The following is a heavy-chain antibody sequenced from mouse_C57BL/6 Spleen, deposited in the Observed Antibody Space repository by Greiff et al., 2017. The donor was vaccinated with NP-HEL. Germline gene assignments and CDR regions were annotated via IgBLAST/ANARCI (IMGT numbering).Heavy chain of an antibody. Sequence: EVKLVESGPGLVKPSQSLSLTCSVTGYSITSGYYWNWIRQFPGNKLEWMGYISYDGSNNYNPSLKNRISITRDTSKNQFFLKLNSVTTEDTATYYCARDQGGYPWFAYWGQGTLVTVSA. V-gene: IGHV3-6*01. CDR2: ISYDGSN. CDR1: GYSITSGYY. J-gene: IGHJ3*01. CDR3: ARDQGGYPWFAY. D-gene: IGHD2-2*01.